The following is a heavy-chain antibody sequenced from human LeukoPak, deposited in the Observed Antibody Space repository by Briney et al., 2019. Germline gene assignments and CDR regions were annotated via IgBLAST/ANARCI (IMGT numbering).Heavy chain of an antibody. J-gene: IGHJ3*02. D-gene: IGHD2-2*01. V-gene: IGHV3-52*01. CDR1: GFTFSNSW. CDR3: VRGVGSSTSCYVRAFDI. Sequence: PGGSLRLSCAASGFTFSNSWMHWVCQAPEKGLEGVADIKCDGSEKCYVDSVKGRLTISRDNAKNSLYLQVNSLRAEDMTVHYCVRGVGSSTSCYVRAFDIWGQGTMVTVSS. CDR2: IKCDGSEK.